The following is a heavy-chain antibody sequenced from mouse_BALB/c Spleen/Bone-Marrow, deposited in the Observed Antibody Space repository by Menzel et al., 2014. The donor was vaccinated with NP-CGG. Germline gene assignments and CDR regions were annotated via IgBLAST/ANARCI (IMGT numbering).Heavy chain of an antibody. V-gene: IGHV7-3*02. CDR1: GITFTDHY. J-gene: IGHJ2*01. D-gene: IGHD2-1*01. CDR3: ARDYLYYFDY. CDR2: IRNKANGYTT. Sequence: EVKLMESGGGLVQPGGFLRLSCATSGITFTDHYMSWVRQPPGKALEWLGFIRNKANGYTTEYSASVKGRFTISRDNSQSIVYLQMNTLRAEDSATYYCARDYLYYFDYWGQGTTLTVSS.